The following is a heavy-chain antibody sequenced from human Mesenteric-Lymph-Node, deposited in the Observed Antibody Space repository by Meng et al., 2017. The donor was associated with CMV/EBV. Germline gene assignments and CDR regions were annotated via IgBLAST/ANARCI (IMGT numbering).Heavy chain of an antibody. CDR3: ASGGNSGYYYFDY. J-gene: IGHJ4*02. CDR2: MNWNGRGT. V-gene: IGHV3-20*04. CDR1: GFTFDDYA. D-gene: IGHD3-3*01. Sequence: GESLKISCVASGFTFDDYAMSWVRQAPGKGLEWVASMNWNGRGTNYADSVKGRFTISRDNAKNSLYLQMNSLSAEDTAVYYCASGGNSGYYYFDYWGQGTLVTVSS.